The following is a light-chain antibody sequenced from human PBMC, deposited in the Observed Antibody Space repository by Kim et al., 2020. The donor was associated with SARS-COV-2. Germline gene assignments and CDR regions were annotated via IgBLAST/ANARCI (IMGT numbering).Light chain of an antibody. V-gene: IGKV1-5*03. CDR2: KAS. CDR1: QSISDW. Sequence: DIQMTQSPSTLSASVGDRVTITCRASQSISDWLAWYQQKPGKAPKLLIYKASYLETGVPSRFSGSGSGTEFTLTISSLQPDDFATYYCQQYNSYLYTFGQGTKLEI. CDR3: QQYNSYLYT. J-gene: IGKJ2*01.